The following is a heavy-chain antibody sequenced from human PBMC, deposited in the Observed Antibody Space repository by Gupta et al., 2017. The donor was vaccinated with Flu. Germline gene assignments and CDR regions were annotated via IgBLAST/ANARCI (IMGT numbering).Heavy chain of an antibody. V-gene: IGHV3-7*01. CDR1: W. D-gene: IGHD2-8*01. J-gene: IGHJ4*02. CDR2: IKQDGSEK. CDR3: ARYALFDY. Sequence: WMSWVRQAPGKGLEWVANIKQDGSEKYYVDSVKGRFTISRDNAKNSLYLQMNSLRAEDTAVYYCARYALFDYWGQGTLVTVSS.